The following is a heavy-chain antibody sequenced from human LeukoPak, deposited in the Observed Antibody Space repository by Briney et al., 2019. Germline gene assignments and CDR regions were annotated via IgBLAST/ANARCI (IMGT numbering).Heavy chain of an antibody. D-gene: IGHD3-22*01. V-gene: IGHV3-9*01. Sequence: PGGSLRLSCAASGFTFDDYAMHWVRQAPGKGLEWVSGISWNSGSIGYADSVKGRFTISRDNAKNSLYLQMNSLRAEDTALYYCAKDRTTYYYDSSGLDSFDIWGQGTMVTVSS. J-gene: IGHJ3*02. CDR3: AKDRTTYYYDSSGLDSFDI. CDR2: ISWNSGSI. CDR1: GFTFDDYA.